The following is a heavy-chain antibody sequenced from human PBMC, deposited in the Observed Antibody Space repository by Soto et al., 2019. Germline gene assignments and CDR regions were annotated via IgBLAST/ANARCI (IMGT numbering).Heavy chain of an antibody. J-gene: IGHJ4*02. CDR1: GGTFSSYA. CDR2: ISAYNGNT. V-gene: IGHV1-18*01. CDR3: ASAKRGYSYGYVFDY. Sequence: GASVKVSCKASGGTFSSYAISWVRQAPGQGLEWMGWISAYNGNTNYAQKLQGRVTMTTDTSTSTAYMELRSLRSDDTAVYYCASAKRGYSYGYVFDYWGQGTLVTVSS. D-gene: IGHD5-18*01.